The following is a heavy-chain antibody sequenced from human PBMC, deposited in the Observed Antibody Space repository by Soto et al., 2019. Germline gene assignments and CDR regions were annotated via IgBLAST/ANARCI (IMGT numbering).Heavy chain of an antibody. V-gene: IGHV3-9*01. CDR1: RFTFDDYA. Sequence: EGQLVESGGGLVQPGRSLRLSCTASRFTFDDYAMHWVRQAPGKGLEWVSGISWNGNNIAYADSVKGRFTISRDNSKNSLWLKMNSLRAEDTALYFCVKDSATGYNRNYVYMSGAFDVWGHGTMVTVSS. CDR2: ISWNGNNI. D-gene: IGHD1-7*01. CDR3: VKDSATGYNRNYVYMSGAFDV. J-gene: IGHJ3*01.